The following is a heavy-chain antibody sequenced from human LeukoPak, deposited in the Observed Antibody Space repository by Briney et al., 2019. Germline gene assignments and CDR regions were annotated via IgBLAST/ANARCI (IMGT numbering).Heavy chain of an antibody. D-gene: IGHD4-17*01. Sequence: ASVKVSCKASGYTFTSYYMYWVRQAPGQGLEWMGIINPSVGSTGYAQKFQGRVTMTTDTSTSTAYMELRSLRSDDTAVYYCARAYTVTTYFDYWGQGTLVTVSS. CDR1: GYTFTSYY. J-gene: IGHJ4*02. CDR2: INPSVGST. CDR3: ARAYTVTTYFDY. V-gene: IGHV1-46*01.